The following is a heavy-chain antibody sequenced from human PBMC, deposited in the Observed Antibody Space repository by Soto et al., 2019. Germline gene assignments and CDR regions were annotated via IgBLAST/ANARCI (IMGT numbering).Heavy chain of an antibody. Sequence: QVQLQESGPGLVKPSETLSLTCTVSGGSISSYYWSWIRQPPGKGLEWLGYIYYSGGTNYNPSLMSRVPIPVDTSKNQSPLQLSSVTAADTAVYYCATHQDSWGQGTLVTVSS. CDR3: ATHQDS. V-gene: IGHV4-59*08. CDR2: IYYSGGT. CDR1: GGSISSYY. J-gene: IGHJ4*02.